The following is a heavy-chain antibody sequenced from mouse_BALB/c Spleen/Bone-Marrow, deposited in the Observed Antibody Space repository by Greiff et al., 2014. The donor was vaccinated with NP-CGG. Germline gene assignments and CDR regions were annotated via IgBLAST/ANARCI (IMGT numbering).Heavy chain of an antibody. D-gene: IGHD2-4*01. J-gene: IGHJ1*01. V-gene: IGHV14-3*02. Sequence: VQLQQSGAELVKPGASVKLSCTASGFNIKDTYMHWVKQRPEQGLEWIGRIDPANGNTKYDPKFQGKATITADTSSNTAYLQLSSLTSEDTAVYYCANYDYGGYFDVWGAGTTVTVSS. CDR1: GFNIKDTY. CDR3: ANYDYGGYFDV. CDR2: IDPANGNT.